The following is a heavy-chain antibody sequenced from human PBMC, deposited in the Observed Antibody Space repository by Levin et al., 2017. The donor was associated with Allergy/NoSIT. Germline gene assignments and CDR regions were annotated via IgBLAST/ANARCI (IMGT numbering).Heavy chain of an antibody. J-gene: IGHJ3*02. CDR1: GFTFSDYY. D-gene: IGHD3-10*01. Sequence: GGSLRLSCAASGFTFSDYYMSWIRQAPGKGLEWVSYISSSSSYTNYADSVKGRFTISRDNAKNSLYLQMNSLRAEDTAVYYCARVSGSYYNNAFDIWGQGTMVTVSS. CDR2: ISSSSSYT. CDR3: ARVSGSYYNNAFDI. V-gene: IGHV3-11*03.